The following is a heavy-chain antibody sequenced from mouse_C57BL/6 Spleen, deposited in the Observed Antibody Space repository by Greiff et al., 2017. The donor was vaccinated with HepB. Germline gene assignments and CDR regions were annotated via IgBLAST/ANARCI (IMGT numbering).Heavy chain of an antibody. Sequence: VQLQQSGPELVKPGASVKMSCKASGYTFTDYNMHWVKQSHGKSLEWIGYINPNNGGTSYNQKFEGKATLTVNKSSSTAYMELRSLTSEDSAVYYCARDTTVVKWYFDVWGTGTTVTVSS. CDR2: INPNNGGT. J-gene: IGHJ1*03. CDR3: ARDTTVVKWYFDV. D-gene: IGHD1-1*01. V-gene: IGHV1-22*01. CDR1: GYTFTDYN.